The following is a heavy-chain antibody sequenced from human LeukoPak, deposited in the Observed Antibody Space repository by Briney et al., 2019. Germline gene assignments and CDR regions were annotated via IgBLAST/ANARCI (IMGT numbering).Heavy chain of an antibody. D-gene: IGHD3-22*01. CDR1: GITLSNYA. V-gene: IGHV3-23*01. Sequence: GGSLKLSFAVSGITLSNYAMSWVRQAPGKGLEWVAGISGSGGGTHYADSVKGRCTISREHPKNTLYLPMNNLRAGDTAAYFCAKRGVVIRVILVGFHKEAYYFDSWGQGALVTVSS. CDR3: AKRGVVIRVILVGFHKEAYYFDS. J-gene: IGHJ4*02. CDR2: ISGSGGGT.